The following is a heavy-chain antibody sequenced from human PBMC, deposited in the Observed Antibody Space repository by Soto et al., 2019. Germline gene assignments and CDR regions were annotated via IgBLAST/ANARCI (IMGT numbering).Heavy chain of an antibody. D-gene: IGHD1-7*01. CDR2: MNPNSGNT. Sequence: ASVKVSCKASGYTFTSYDINWLRQATGQGLEWMGWMNPNSGNTGYAQKFQGRVTMTRNTSISTAYMELSSLRSEDTAVYYCARGRITGTTWPNWFDPWGQGTLVTVSS. CDR3: ARGRITGTTWPNWFDP. V-gene: IGHV1-8*01. CDR1: GYTFTSYD. J-gene: IGHJ5*02.